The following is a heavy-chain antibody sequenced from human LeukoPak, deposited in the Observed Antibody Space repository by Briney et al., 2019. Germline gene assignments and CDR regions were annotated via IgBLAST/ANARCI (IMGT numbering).Heavy chain of an antibody. CDR3: ARQQIYVDSGLVDFFDY. Sequence: PSETLSLTCTVSGGSITSFYWSWIRQPPEKGLEWIGYMYYSGTTNYNPSLRSRVTISADTSKNQFSLQVRSVTAADTAVYYCARQQIYVDSGLVDFFDYWGQGILVTVSS. J-gene: IGHJ4*02. CDR1: GGSITSFY. CDR2: MYYSGTT. D-gene: IGHD5-18*01. V-gene: IGHV4-59*01.